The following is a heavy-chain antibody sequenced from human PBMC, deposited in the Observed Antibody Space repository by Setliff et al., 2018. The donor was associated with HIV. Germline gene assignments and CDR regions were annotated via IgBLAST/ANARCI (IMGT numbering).Heavy chain of an antibody. D-gene: IGHD3-9*01. V-gene: IGHV4-39*01. CDR2: VYYNGAT. CDR1: GGSIASSTHY. J-gene: IGHJ5*02. Sequence: TSETLSLTCTVSGGSIASSTHYWAWIRQPPGKGLEWIGSVYYNGATDHNPSLKSRVTISVDTSNQQFSLKLSSVTAADTAVYYCARHEGYNDFLTGYFRYKWYDPWGQGTLVTVSS. CDR3: ARHEGYNDFLTGYFRYKWYDP.